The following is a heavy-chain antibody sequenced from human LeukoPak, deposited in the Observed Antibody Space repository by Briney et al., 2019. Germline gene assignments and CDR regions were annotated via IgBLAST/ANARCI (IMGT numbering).Heavy chain of an antibody. CDR3: ARASGSYAPVFDY. J-gene: IGHJ4*02. CDR2: IYYSGST. V-gene: IGHV4-39*01. D-gene: IGHD1-26*01. CDR1: GGSISSSSYY. Sequence: PSETLSLTCTVSGGSISSSSYYWGWIRQPPGKGLEWFGSIYYSGSTYYNPSLKSRVTISVDTSKNQFSLKLSSVTAADTAVYYCARASGSYAPVFDYWGQGTLVTVSS.